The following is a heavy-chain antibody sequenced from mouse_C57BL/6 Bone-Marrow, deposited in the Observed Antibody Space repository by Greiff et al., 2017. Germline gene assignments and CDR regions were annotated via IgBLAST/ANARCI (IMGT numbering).Heavy chain of an antibody. CDR3: TRNYYTSSYWYFDV. CDR2: IDPETGGT. D-gene: IGHD1-1*01. J-gene: IGHJ1*03. V-gene: IGHV1-15*01. CDR1: GYTFTDYE. Sequence: QVQLQQSGAELVRPGASVTLSCKASGYTFTDYEMHWVKQTHVHGLEWIGAIDPETGGTAYNQKFKGKAILTADKSSSTAYMELRSLTSEDSAVYYCTRNYYTSSYWYFDVWGTGTTVTVSS.